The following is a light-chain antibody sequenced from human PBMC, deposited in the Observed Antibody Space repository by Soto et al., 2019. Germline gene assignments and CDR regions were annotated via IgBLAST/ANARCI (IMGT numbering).Light chain of an antibody. V-gene: IGLV4-69*01. CDR2: VNSDGRH. CDR3: QTWGTGTVV. CDR1: SGHSSYA. Sequence: QSVLTQSPSASASLGASVELTCTLSSGHSSYAIAWHQQQPEKGPRYLMRVNSDGRHIKGDGIPDRFSGSSSGAERYLTISSLQSEDEADYYCQTWGTGTVVFGGGTKLTVL. J-gene: IGLJ2*01.